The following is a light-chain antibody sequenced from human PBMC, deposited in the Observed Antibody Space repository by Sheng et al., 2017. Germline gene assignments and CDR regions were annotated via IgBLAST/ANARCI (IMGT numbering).Light chain of an antibody. CDR1: EDVTSTY. J-gene: IGKJ1*01. CDR2: GAS. V-gene: IGKV3-20*01. CDR3: QQYGSSPPWT. Sequence: EIVLTQSPGTLSLSPGEKATLSCRASEDVTSTYLAWYQQRPGQAPRLLIYGASTRATDIPDRFSGSGSGTDFTLTISRLEPEDFAVYYCQQYGSSPPWTFGQGTKLEIK.